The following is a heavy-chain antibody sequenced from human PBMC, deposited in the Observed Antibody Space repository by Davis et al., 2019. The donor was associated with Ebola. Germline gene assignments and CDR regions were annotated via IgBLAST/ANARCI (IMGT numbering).Heavy chain of an antibody. Sequence: MPGGSLRLSCAVSGDSISSSNWWSWVRQPPGKGLEWIGEISQSGSTNYNPSLKSRVTISVDKSKNQFSLKLSSVTAADTAVYYCARGHFYGSGSSPFQHWGQGTLVTVSS. CDR1: GDSISSSNW. D-gene: IGHD3-10*01. CDR3: ARGHFYGSGSSPFQH. V-gene: IGHV4-4*02. J-gene: IGHJ1*01. CDR2: ISQSGST.